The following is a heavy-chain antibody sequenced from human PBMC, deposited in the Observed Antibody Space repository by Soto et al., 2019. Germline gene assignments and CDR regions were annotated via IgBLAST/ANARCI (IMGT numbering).Heavy chain of an antibody. D-gene: IGHD3-9*01. CDR2: ISGSGGST. J-gene: IGHJ4*02. Sequence: WGSLRISCASSGFTFSSYAMSWVRQAPGKGLEWVSAISGSGGSTYYADSVKGRFTISRDNSKNTLYLQMNSLRAEDTAVYYCAKVSPLNGYYPFDYWGQGTMVTVSS. CDR3: AKVSPLNGYYPFDY. V-gene: IGHV3-23*01. CDR1: GFTFSSYA.